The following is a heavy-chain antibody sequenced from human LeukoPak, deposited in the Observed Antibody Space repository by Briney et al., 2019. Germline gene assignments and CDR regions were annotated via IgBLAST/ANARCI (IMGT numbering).Heavy chain of an antibody. CDR2: ISGGGDDT. Sequence: GGSLRLSCAVSGVIFSSSAMSWVRQAPGKGLEWVSAISGGGDDTSYADSARGRFTVSRDNSKNTLYLQMNSLRAEDTAVYYCAREHPGDTGYYFDYWGQGTLVTVSS. D-gene: IGHD1-1*01. CDR3: AREHPGDTGYYFDY. V-gene: IGHV3-23*01. CDR1: GVIFSSSA. J-gene: IGHJ4*02.